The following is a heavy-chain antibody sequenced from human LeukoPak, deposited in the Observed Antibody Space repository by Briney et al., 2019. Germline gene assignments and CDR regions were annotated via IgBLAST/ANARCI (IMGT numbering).Heavy chain of an antibody. J-gene: IGHJ4*02. CDR3: AKDSTRYYGVLTVNLREKGALDY. Sequence: PGGSLRLSCAASGFTFSSYEMNWVRQAPGKGLEWVSYISSSGSTIYYADSVRGRFTVSKDNSKNTLYLQMNSLRAEDTAVYYCAKDSTRYYGVLTVNLREKGALDYWGQGTLVTVSS. CDR1: GFTFSSYE. V-gene: IGHV3-48*03. D-gene: IGHD3-9*01. CDR2: ISSSGSTI.